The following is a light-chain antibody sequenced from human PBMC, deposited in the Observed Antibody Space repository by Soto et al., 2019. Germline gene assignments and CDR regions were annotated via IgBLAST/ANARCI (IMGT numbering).Light chain of an antibody. V-gene: IGLV2-14*01. CDR1: SSDVGGYNY. Sequence: QSALTQPASVSGSPGQSITISCTGTSSDVGGYNYVSWYQQHPGKAPKLIIYNVSNRPSGVSNRFSGTKSGNTASLTISGLPAEDEGHYCCSSFTSRNSVLFGGGTKLTVL. CDR2: NVS. CDR3: SSFTSRNSVL. J-gene: IGLJ2*01.